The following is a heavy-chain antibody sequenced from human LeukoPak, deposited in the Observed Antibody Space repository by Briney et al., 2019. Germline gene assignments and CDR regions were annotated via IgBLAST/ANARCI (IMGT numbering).Heavy chain of an antibody. D-gene: IGHD3-3*01. J-gene: IGHJ4*02. V-gene: IGHV4-34*01. CDR2: INHSGGT. CDR1: GGSFSGYY. CDR3: ARMNLITIFGVVITNFDY. Sequence: SETLSLTCAVYGGSFSGYYWSWIRQPPGKGLEWIGEINHSGGTNYNPSLESRFTISVDTSKNQFSLKLNSVTAADTAVYYCARMNLITIFGVVITNFDYWGQGTLVTVSS.